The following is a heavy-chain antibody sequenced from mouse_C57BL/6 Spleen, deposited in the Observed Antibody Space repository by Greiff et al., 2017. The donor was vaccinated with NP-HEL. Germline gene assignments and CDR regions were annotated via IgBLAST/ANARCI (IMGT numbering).Heavy chain of an antibody. Sequence: EVQLQQSGAELVRPGASVKLSCTASGFNIKDDYMHWVKQRPEQGLEWIGWIDPENGDTEYASKFQGKATITADTSSNTAYLQLSSLTSEDTAVYYCTTRLITTRAYWGQGTLVTVSA. D-gene: IGHD1-1*01. CDR1: GFNIKDDY. V-gene: IGHV14-4*01. CDR3: TTRLITTRAY. J-gene: IGHJ3*01. CDR2: IDPENGDT.